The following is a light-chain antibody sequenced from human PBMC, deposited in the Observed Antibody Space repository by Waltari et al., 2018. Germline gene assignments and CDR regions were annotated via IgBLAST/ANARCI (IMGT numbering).Light chain of an antibody. J-gene: IGLJ2*01. V-gene: IGLV2-14*03. CDR1: SSDVGGYNY. CDR2: DVS. CDR3: SSYISSDTLEL. Sequence: HSALTHPASVSGSPGQSLTISCTGTSSDVGGYNYVSWYQQHPGKAPKLIIYDVSNRPSGVSNRFSGSKSGNTASLTISGLQAEDEADYYCSSYISSDTLELFGGGTSLTVL.